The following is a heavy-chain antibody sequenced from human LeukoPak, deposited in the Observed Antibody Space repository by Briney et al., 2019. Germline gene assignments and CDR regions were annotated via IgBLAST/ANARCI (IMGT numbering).Heavy chain of an antibody. CDR1: GYSISTGYY. V-gene: IGHV4-38-2*02. D-gene: IGHD6-19*01. CDR3: ARDDPGSSGWY. CDR2: FYHGGST. Sequence: PSETLSLTCTVSGYSISTGYYWDWIRQPPGKGLEWIGTFYHGGSTYYNPSLKSRVTISVDTSKNQFSLKLSSVTAADTAVYYCARDDPGSSGWYWGQGTLVTVSS. J-gene: IGHJ4*02.